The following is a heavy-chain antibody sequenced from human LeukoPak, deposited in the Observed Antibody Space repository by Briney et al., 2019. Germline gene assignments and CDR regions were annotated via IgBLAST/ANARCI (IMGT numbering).Heavy chain of an antibody. J-gene: IGHJ4*02. V-gene: IGHV3-48*01. Sequence: GGSLRLSCAASGFTFSGYSMNWVRQAPGKGLEWVSYIGPSSNAIHYPDSVKGRFTISRDNSKNTLYLQMSSLRTADTAVYYCARDVGDEGNYWGQGTLVTVSS. D-gene: IGHD3-16*01. CDR2: IGPSSNAI. CDR3: ARDVGDEGNY. CDR1: GFTFSGYS.